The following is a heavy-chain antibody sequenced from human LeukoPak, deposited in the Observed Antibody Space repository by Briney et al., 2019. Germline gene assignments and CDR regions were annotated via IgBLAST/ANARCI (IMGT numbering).Heavy chain of an antibody. CDR1: GDSVSDYY. D-gene: IGHD1-14*01. Sequence: SETLSLTCTVSGDSVSDYYWNWIRQPPGKGPEWIGYIHHSGSTNNNPSLRSRVTMSVDTSKNQFSLDPISVTSADTAVYYCARWDDGNHHFDCWGQGTLVTVSA. J-gene: IGHJ4*02. CDR2: IHHSGST. CDR3: ARWDDGNHHFDC. V-gene: IGHV4-59*02.